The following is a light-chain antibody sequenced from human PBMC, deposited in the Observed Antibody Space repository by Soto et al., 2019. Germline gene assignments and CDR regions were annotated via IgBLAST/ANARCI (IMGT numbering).Light chain of an antibody. CDR3: ASYTTTSTLV. J-gene: IGLJ2*01. CDR1: SGDIGGYNY. V-gene: IGLV2-14*01. Sequence: QSVLTQPASVSGSPGQSITISCTGSSGDIGGYNYVSWYQQYPGKAPKVIIFEVSNRPSGVSDRFSGFKSGNTASLTISGLRAEDEAEYYCASYTTTSTLVFGGGTKLTVL. CDR2: EVS.